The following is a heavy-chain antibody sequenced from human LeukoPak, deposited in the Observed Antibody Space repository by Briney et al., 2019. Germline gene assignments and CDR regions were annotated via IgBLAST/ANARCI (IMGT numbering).Heavy chain of an antibody. V-gene: IGHV4-61*01. CDR3: ASQYYYDSSGQYSSVDY. Sequence: PSETLSLTCTVSGGSVSSGSYYWSWIRQPPGKGLEWIGYIYYSGGTNYNPSLKSRVTISVDTSKNQFSLKLSSVTAADTAVYYCASQYYYDSSGQYSSVDYWGQGTLVTVSS. CDR2: IYYSGGT. CDR1: GGSVSSGSYY. D-gene: IGHD3-22*01. J-gene: IGHJ4*02.